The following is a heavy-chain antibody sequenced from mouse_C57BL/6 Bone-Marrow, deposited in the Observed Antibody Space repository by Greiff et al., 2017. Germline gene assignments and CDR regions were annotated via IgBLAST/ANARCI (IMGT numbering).Heavy chain of an antibody. D-gene: IGHD1-1*01. CDR1: GFNIKDDY. Sequence: EVQLQESGAELVRPGASVKLSCTASGFNIKDDYMHWVKQRPEQGLEWIGWIDPENGDTEYASKFQGKATITADTSSNPAYLQLSSLTSEDTAVYYCTTLYYYGSSSYYFDYWGQGTTLTVSS. CDR2: IDPENGDT. J-gene: IGHJ2*01. V-gene: IGHV14-4*01. CDR3: TTLYYYGSSSYYFDY.